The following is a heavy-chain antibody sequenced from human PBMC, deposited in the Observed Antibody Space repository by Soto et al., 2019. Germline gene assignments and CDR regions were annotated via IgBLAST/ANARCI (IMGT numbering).Heavy chain of an antibody. CDR3: ARPKGGGYSAFDI. D-gene: IGHD2-2*03. CDR2: VNPEATIT. CDR1: GFTFGRHW. V-gene: IGHV3-74*01. J-gene: IGHJ3*02. Sequence: EVQLVESGGGLVQPGGSLRLSCAASGFTFGRHWMHWIRQTPGEGLVSISRVNPEATITDYADSVRGRFTISRDNAKNTLYLEMHSLTAEDTGVYYCARPKGGGYSAFDIWGQGTKVTVSS.